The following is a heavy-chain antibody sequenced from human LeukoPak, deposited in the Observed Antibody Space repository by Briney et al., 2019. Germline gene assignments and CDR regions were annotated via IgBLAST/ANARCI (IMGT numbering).Heavy chain of an antibody. CDR2: INPNNGGT. CDR3: AGEDNSSGYRPFDI. J-gene: IGHJ3*02. Sequence: ASVKVSCKASGYTFTSYAMNWVRQAPGQGLEWMGRINPNNGGTNYAQKFQGRVTMTRDMSMSTAYMELSRLRFDDTAVYYCAGEDNSSGYRPFDIWGQGTMVTVPS. CDR1: GYTFTSYA. D-gene: IGHD3-22*01. V-gene: IGHV1-2*06.